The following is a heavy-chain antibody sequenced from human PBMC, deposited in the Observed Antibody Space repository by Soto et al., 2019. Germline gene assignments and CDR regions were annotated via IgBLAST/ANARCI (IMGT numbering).Heavy chain of an antibody. Sequence: GSGPTLVNPTQTLTLTCTFSGFSLSTSGMRVSWIRQPPGKALEWLARIDWDDDKLYSTSLKTRLTISKDTSKNQVVLTMTNMDPVDTATYYCARSIVAAGNQWFDPWGQGTLVTVSS. D-gene: IGHD6-13*01. CDR2: IDWDDDK. CDR3: ARSIVAAGNQWFDP. CDR1: GFSLSTSGMR. J-gene: IGHJ5*02. V-gene: IGHV2-70*04.